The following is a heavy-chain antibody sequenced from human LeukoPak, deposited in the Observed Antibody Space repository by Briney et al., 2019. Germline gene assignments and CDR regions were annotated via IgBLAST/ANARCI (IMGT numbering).Heavy chain of an antibody. CDR3: ARTQSQSGSYRYYFGY. J-gene: IGHJ4*02. Sequence: SETLSLTCSVSGVSVGSAGYYWGWIRQPPGGGLEWLGYIYYISNTNYNPSPESRVTMSLNPSGNQFSLKLNSVTAADTAMYYCARTQSQSGSYRYYFGYWGQGTLVTVSS. CDR2: IYYISNT. CDR1: GVSVGSAGYY. D-gene: IGHD1-26*01. V-gene: IGHV4-61*08.